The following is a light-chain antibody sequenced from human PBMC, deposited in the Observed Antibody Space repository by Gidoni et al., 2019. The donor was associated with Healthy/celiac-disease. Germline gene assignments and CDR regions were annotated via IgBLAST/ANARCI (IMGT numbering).Light chain of an antibody. CDR1: QSVSSY. Sequence: EIVLTQSPATLSLSPGERATLPCRGSQSVSSYLPWYQQNPGQAPRLLIYDASNSATGIRARFSGSGSGTDFTLSRSSLEPEDFAVYYCQQSSNLPTFXGXTKVEIK. CDR3: QQSSNLPT. V-gene: IGKV3-11*01. CDR2: DAS. J-gene: IGKJ4*01.